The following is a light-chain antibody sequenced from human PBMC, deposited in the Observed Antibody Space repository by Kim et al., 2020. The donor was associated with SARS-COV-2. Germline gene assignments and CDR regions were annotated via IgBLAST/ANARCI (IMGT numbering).Light chain of an antibody. CDR1: QSIGSH. CDR2: AAS. J-gene: IGKJ1*01. CDR3: QQSYNSPRT. V-gene: IGKV1-39*01. Sequence: AYLEDRVTITCRASQSIGSHLNGYQQKPGKAPQVLIYAASSLQSGVPSRFSGSGSGTEFTLTINSLEREDFATYYCQQSYNSPRTFGQGTKVDIK.